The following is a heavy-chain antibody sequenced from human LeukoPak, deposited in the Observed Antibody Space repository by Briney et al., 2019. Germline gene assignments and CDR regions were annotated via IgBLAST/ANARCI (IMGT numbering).Heavy chain of an antibody. J-gene: IGHJ4*02. V-gene: IGHV4-34*01. CDR3: ARTRWAKRYFDY. CDR1: GGSFSGYY. CDR2: INHSGST. D-gene: IGHD5-24*01. Sequence: SETLSLTCAVYGGSFSGYYWSSIRQPPGKGLEWIGEINHSGSTNYNPSLKSRVTISVDTSKNQFSLKLSSVTAADTAVYYCARTRWAKRYFDYWGQGTLVTVSS.